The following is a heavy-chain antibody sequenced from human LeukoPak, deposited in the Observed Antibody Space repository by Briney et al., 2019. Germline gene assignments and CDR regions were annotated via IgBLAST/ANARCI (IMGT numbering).Heavy chain of an antibody. CDR1: GYTFTAYF. D-gene: IGHD6-13*01. CDR2: INPNSGGT. J-gene: IGHJ4*02. CDR3: ARAQSLTAPAGTFANS. Sequence: WASVQVSCKASGYTFTAYFLHWVRRAPGQGFEWMGWINPNSGGTYYTQTFQGRVTMTRDTSISTAYMELSSLRSDGTAVYYRARAQSLTAPAGTFANSWGQGTLVTVSS. V-gene: IGHV1-2*02.